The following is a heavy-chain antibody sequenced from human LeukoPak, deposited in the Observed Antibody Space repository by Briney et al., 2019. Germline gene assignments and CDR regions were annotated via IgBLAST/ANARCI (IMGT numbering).Heavy chain of an antibody. CDR1: GYTFTSYD. V-gene: IGHV1-69*13. D-gene: IGHD2-2*01. Sequence: SVKVSCKASGYTFTSYDINWVRQATGQGLEWMGGIIPIFGTANYAQKFQGRVTITADESTSTAYMELSSLRSEDTAVYYCARSVVPAANYYYYYMDVWGKGITVTVSS. CDR3: ARSVVPAANYYYYYMDV. CDR2: IIPIFGTA. J-gene: IGHJ6*03.